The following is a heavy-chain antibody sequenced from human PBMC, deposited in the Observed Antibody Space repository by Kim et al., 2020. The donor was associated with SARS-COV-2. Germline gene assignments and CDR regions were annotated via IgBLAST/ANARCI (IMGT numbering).Heavy chain of an antibody. CDR2: MNGDGSTT. Sequence: GGSLRLSCVASGFNISYFYMHWVRQVPGKGPVWVARMNGDGSTTNYADSVKGRFTISRDNADNTLSLQMNSLRAEDTAVYYCARDRDWNDARDLWGHGAMVPVSS. V-gene: IGHV3-74*01. CDR3: ARDRDWNDARDL. CDR1: GFNISYFY. D-gene: IGHD1-1*01. J-gene: IGHJ3*01.